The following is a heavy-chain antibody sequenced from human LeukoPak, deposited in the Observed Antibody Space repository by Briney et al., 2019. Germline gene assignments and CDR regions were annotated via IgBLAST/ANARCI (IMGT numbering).Heavy chain of an antibody. Sequence: GGSLRLSCAASGFTFSSYEMNWVRQAPGKGLEWVSYISSFGSAIYYADSVKGRFTISRDNAKNSLYLQMNSLRAEDTAVYYCAGSAYYRDFDYWGQGTLVTVSS. CDR1: GFTFSSYE. D-gene: IGHD3-22*01. V-gene: IGHV3-48*03. CDR3: AGSAYYRDFDY. J-gene: IGHJ4*02. CDR2: ISSFGSAI.